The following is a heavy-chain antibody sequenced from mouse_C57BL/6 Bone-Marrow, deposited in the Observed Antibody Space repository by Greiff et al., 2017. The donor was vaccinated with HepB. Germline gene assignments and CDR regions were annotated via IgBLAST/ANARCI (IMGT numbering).Heavy chain of an antibody. CDR3: TRGYGSSYENYFDY. CDR1: GFNIKDDY. V-gene: IGHV14-4*01. CDR2: IDPENGDT. D-gene: IGHD1-1*01. J-gene: IGHJ2*01. Sequence: DVKLQESGAELVRPGASVKLSCTASGFNIKDDYMHWVKQRPEQGLEWIGWIDPENGDTEYASKFQGKATITADTSSNTAYLQLSSLTSEDTAVYYCTRGYGSSYENYFDYWGQGTTLTVSS.